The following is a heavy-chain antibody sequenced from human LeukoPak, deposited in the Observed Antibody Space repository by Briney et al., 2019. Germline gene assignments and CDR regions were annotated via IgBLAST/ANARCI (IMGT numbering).Heavy chain of an antibody. CDR1: GGSFSAYY. V-gene: IGHV4-34*01. CDR3: ARSRGSGSYYRLRDYYYMDV. Sequence: SETLSLTCAVSGGSFSAYYWSWIRQPPGMGLEWIGEINHSGSTNYNPSLKSRVTISVDTSKNQFSLKLSSVTAADTAVYYCARSRGSGSYYRLRDYYYMDVWGKGTTVTVSS. CDR2: INHSGST. D-gene: IGHD3-10*01. J-gene: IGHJ6*03.